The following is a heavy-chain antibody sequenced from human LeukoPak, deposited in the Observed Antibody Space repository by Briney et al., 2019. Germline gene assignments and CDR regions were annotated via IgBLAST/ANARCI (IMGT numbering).Heavy chain of an antibody. V-gene: IGHV1-2*02. D-gene: IGHD2-2*01. CDR1: GYTFTDYY. CDR3: ARANFLYCSSTSCLFDY. CDR2: INPNDGDT. Sequence: ASVKASCKASGYTFTDYYMHWVRQAPGQGFEWMGWINPNDGDTYYAQKFQGRVTMTRDTSISTAHMEVSRLRSDDTAVYYCARANFLYCSSTSCLFDYWGQGTLVTVPS. J-gene: IGHJ4*02.